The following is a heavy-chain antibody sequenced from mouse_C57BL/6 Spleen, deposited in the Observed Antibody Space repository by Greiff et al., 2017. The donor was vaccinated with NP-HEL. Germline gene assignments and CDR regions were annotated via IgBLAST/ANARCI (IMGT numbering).Heavy chain of an antibody. CDR2: INPSNGGT. V-gene: IGHV1-53*01. J-gene: IGHJ4*01. CDR3: ARPYGYDKDYYAMDY. Sequence: QVQLQQSGTELVKPGASVKLSCKASGYTFTSYWMHWVKQRPGQGLEWIGNINPSNGGTNYNEKFKSKATLTVDKSSSTAYMQLSSLTSEDSAVYYCARPYGYDKDYYAMDYWGQGTSVTVSS. D-gene: IGHD2-2*01. CDR1: GYTFTSYW.